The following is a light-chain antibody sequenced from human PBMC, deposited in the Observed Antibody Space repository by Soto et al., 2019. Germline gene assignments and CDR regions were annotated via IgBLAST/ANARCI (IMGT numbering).Light chain of an antibody. V-gene: IGKV1-13*02. CDR1: QGISSA. J-gene: IGKJ5*01. CDR2: DAS. Sequence: AIQLTQSPSSLSASVGDRVTITCRASQGISSALAWYQQKPGKAPKLLIYDASSLESRGPSRFSGSGSATDFTLTICSLQPEDFPTYYCQRIKSYPQSFGQGTRLEI. CDR3: QRIKSYPQS.